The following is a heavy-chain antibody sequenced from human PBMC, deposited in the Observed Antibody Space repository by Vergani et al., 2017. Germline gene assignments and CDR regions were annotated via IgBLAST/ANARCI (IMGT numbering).Heavy chain of an antibody. D-gene: IGHD3-10*01. CDR1: GFTFSSYA. CDR3: AKDRKPITMVRGVTSAIGY. Sequence: EVQLLESGGGLVQPGGSLRLSCAASGFTFSSYAMSWVRQAPGKGLEWVSAISGSGGSTYYADSVKGRFTISRDNSKNTLYLQMNSLRDEDTAVYYCAKDRKPITMVRGVTSAIGYWGQGTLVTVSS. CDR2: ISGSGGST. J-gene: IGHJ4*02. V-gene: IGHV3-23*01.